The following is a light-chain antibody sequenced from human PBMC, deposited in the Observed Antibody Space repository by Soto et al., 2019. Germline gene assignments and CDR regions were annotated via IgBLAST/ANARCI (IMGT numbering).Light chain of an antibody. CDR3: SSYTTSGTPV. CDR2: EVT. V-gene: IGLV2-14*01. Sequence: QSALTQPASVSGSPGQSITISCTGTSSDVGGYNYLSWYQQHPGKAPRVMIYEVTNRPSGVSKRFSGSKSGNTASLTISGLQAEDEADYFCSSYTTSGTPVFGGGTKLTVL. J-gene: IGLJ3*02. CDR1: SSDVGGYNY.